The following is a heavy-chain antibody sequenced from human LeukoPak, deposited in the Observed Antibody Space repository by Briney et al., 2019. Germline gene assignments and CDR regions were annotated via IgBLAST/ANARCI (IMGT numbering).Heavy chain of an antibody. CDR2: ISSSGSTI. D-gene: IGHD1-26*01. Sequence: GGSLRLSCAASGFTFSSYEMNWVRQAPGKGLEWVSYISSSGSTIYYADSVKGRFTISRDNAKNSLYLQMSSLRAEDTAIYYCARDEVGGSYAYWGQGTLVTVSS. V-gene: IGHV3-48*03. CDR1: GFTFSSYE. J-gene: IGHJ4*02. CDR3: ARDEVGGSYAY.